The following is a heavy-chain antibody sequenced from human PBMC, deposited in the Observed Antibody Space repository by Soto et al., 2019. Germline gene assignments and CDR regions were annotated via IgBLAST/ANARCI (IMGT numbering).Heavy chain of an antibody. D-gene: IGHD3-22*01. CDR3: TTDSYTAVIVVRFDY. CDR1: GFAFSNAW. J-gene: IGHJ5*01. CDR2: IKSKGHGGTT. V-gene: IGHV3-15*07. Sequence: GGSLRLSCAASGFAFSNAWINWVRQAPGKGLEWVGRIKSKGHGGTTDFAAPVRGRFAISRDDSRNLVYMQMNSLNTEDTAVYYCTTDSYTAVIVVRFDYWGRGTLVTVSS.